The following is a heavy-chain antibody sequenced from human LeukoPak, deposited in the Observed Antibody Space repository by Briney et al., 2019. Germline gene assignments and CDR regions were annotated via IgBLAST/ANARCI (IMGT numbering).Heavy chain of an antibody. Sequence: PSETLSLTCTVSGGSISSYYWSWIRQPAGKGLEWIGRIYTSGSTNYNPSLKSRVTMSVDTSKSQFSLKLSSVTAADTAVYYCARTATEYYYDSSGYYPWFFDYWGQGTLVTVSS. CDR2: IYTSGST. V-gene: IGHV4-4*07. J-gene: IGHJ4*02. CDR1: GGSISSYY. CDR3: ARTATEYYYDSSGYYPWFFDY. D-gene: IGHD3-22*01.